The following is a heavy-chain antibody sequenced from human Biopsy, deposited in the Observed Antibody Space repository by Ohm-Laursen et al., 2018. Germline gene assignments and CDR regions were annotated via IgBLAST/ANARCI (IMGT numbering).Heavy chain of an antibody. CDR3: ARHAPSYSGSYWRYFDL. D-gene: IGHD1-26*01. CDR2: IYYTGST. CDR1: GGSISSYY. J-gene: IGHJ2*01. V-gene: IGHV4-59*08. Sequence: SDTLSLTWPVSGGSISSYYWSWIRQPPGKGLEWIGYIYYTGSTNYNPSLKSRVTISVDTSMNHLSLRLTFVTAADTAVYYCARHAPSYSGSYWRYFDLWGRGTLVTVSS.